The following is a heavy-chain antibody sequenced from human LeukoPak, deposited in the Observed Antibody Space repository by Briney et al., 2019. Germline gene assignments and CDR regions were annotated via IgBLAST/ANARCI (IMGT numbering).Heavy chain of an antibody. V-gene: IGHV3-30*04. CDR3: ARLRVRDYGDSDYGMDV. D-gene: IGHD4-17*01. CDR2: ISYDGSNK. J-gene: IGHJ6*02. Sequence: GGSLRLSCAASGFTFSSYAMHWVRQAPGKGLEWVAVISYDGSNKYYADSEKGRFTISRDNSKNTLYLQMNSLRAEDTAVYYCARLRVRDYGDSDYGMDVWGQGTTVTVSS. CDR1: GFTFSSYA.